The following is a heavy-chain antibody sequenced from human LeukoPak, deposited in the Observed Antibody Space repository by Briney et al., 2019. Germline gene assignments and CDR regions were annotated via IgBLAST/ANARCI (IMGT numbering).Heavy chain of an antibody. CDR3: ARANFLYCSSSTCLFDY. Sequence: GASVKVSCEASGYTFTSYGISWVRQAPGQGLEWMGWISAYNGNTNYAQKLQGRVTMTTDTSTSTAYMELRSLRSDDTAVYYCARANFLYCSSSTCLFDYWGQGTLVTVSS. J-gene: IGHJ4*02. D-gene: IGHD2-2*01. V-gene: IGHV1-18*01. CDR2: ISAYNGNT. CDR1: GYTFTSYG.